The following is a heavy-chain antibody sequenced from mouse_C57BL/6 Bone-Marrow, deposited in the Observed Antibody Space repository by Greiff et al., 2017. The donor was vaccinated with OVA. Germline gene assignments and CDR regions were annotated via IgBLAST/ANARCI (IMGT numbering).Heavy chain of an antibody. CDR1: GFTFSSYT. D-gene: IGHD1-1*01. CDR2: ISGCGGNT. Sequence: EVQLVESGGGLVKPGGSLKLSCAASGFTFSSYTMSWVRQTPAKRLEWVATISGCGGNTYYPDSVKGRFTISRDNAKNTLYLQMSSLRSEDTALYYWARPHYYNGSSYEEWYVEVWGTGTTVTVSS. CDR3: ARPHYYNGSSYEEWYVEV. V-gene: IGHV5-9*01. J-gene: IGHJ1*03.